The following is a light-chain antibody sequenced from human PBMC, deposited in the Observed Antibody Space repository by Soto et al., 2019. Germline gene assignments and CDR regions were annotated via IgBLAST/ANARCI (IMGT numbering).Light chain of an antibody. J-gene: IGKJ1*01. Sequence: EIVLTQSPGTLSLSPGEGATLSCRASQSVSSSYLAWYQQKPGQAPRLLIFAASIRATDIPDRFSGSGSGTDFSLTISRLEPEDVAVYSCQQYGSSPPTFGQGTRVEIK. CDR1: QSVSSSY. V-gene: IGKV3-20*01. CDR2: AAS. CDR3: QQYGSSPPT.